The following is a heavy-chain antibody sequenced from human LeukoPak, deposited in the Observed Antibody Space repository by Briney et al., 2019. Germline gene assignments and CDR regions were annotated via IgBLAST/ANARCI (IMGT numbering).Heavy chain of an antibody. J-gene: IGHJ4*02. V-gene: IGHV3-9*01. CDR1: GFTFDDYA. Sequence: GRSLRLSCAASGFTFDDYAMHWVRQAPGKGLEWVSGILRNSGSIGYADSVEGRFTISRDDAKNSLYLQMNSLRAEDTALYYCVKDGGRDTAAAYYWGQGTLVSVSS. CDR3: VKDGGRDTAAAYY. D-gene: IGHD6-13*01. CDR2: ILRNSGSI.